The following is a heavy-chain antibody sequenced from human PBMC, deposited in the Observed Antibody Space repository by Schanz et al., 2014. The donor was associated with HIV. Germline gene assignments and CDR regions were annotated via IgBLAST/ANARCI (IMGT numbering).Heavy chain of an antibody. CDR2: IRQDGGEI. CDR3: AREVVVGGKSYFDN. Sequence: EQLVESGGGVVQPGKSLRLSCAASGFTFRNFGMHWVRQAPGKGLEWVANIRQDGGEINYVDSVKGRFTISRDNAKNSLYLQMNSVTTEDTAVYYCAREVVVGGKSYFDNWGQGTLVTVSS. V-gene: IGHV3-7*01. D-gene: IGHD3-22*01. CDR1: GFTFRNFG. J-gene: IGHJ4*02.